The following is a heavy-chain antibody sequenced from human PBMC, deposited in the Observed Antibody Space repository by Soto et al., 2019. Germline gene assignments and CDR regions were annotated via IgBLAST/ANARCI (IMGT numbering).Heavy chain of an antibody. V-gene: IGHV4-30-4*01. Sequence: SETLSLTCTVSGGSISSGDYYWSWIRQPPGKGLEWIGYIYYSGSTYYNPSLKSRVTISVDTSKNQFSLKLSSVTAADTAVYYCARDYNDILTGENWFDPWGQGTLVTVSS. J-gene: IGHJ5*02. CDR1: GGSISSGDYY. CDR3: ARDYNDILTGENWFDP. CDR2: IYYSGST. D-gene: IGHD3-9*01.